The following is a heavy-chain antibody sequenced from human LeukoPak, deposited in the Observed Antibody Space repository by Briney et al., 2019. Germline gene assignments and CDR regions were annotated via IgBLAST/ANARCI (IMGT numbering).Heavy chain of an antibody. CDR1: GSSISSGAYY. V-gene: IGHV4-31*03. Sequence: SETLSLTCTVSGSSISSGAYYWSWIRQHPGKGLEWIGYIYYSGRTYYNPSLKSRVTISVDTSNNQFSLKLSSVSAADTAVYYCARIRPETYYFDFWGQGALVTVSS. D-gene: IGHD1-14*01. CDR3: ARIRPETYYFDF. CDR2: IYYSGRT. J-gene: IGHJ4*02.